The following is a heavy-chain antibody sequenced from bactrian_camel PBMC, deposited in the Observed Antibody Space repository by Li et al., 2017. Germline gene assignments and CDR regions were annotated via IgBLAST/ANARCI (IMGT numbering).Heavy chain of an antibody. CDR3: TKDRRYGTRNWAQST. V-gene: IGHV3S1*01. CDR1: GFTFSNYY. D-gene: IGHD3*01. Sequence: HVQLVESGGGSVQAGGSLRLSCAVSGFTFSNYYMSWVRQAPGKGLEWVSAINFGGGSTYYADSVKGRFTISRDNARNTLYLQMNSLKPEDTAMYYCTKDRRYGTRNWAQSTRGQGTQVTVS. CDR2: INFGGGST. J-gene: IGHJ4*01.